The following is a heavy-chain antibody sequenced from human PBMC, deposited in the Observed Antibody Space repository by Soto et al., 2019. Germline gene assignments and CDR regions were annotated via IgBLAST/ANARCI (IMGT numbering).Heavy chain of an antibody. J-gene: IGHJ6*03. Sequence: GGSLRLSCAASGFTFSGYSMTWVRQAPGKGLEWVSYISSSSSIINYADSVKGRFTISRDNARNSLNLQVNSLRAEDTAVYYCAREEFYHMDVWGKGTTVTVSS. V-gene: IGHV3-48*01. D-gene: IGHD3-10*01. CDR1: GFTFSGYS. CDR2: ISSSSSII. CDR3: AREEFYHMDV.